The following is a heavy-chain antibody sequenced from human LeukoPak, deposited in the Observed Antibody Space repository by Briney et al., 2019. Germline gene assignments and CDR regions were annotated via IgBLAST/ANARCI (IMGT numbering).Heavy chain of an antibody. D-gene: IGHD3-10*01. J-gene: IGHJ4*02. CDR2: INHSGST. V-gene: IGHV4-34*01. Sequence: SETLSLTCAVYGGSFSGYYWSWIRQPPGKGLEWIGEINHSGSTNYNPSLKSRVTISVDTSKNQFSLKLSSVTAADTAVYYCARRGEYGSGSYYNGYYFDYWGQGTLVTVSS. CDR3: ARRGEYGSGSYYNGYYFDY. CDR1: GGSFSGYY.